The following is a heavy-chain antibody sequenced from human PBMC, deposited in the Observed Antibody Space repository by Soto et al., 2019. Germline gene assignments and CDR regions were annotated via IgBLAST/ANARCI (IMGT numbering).Heavy chain of an antibody. CDR2: IYYSGST. CDR1: GGSISSYY. CDR3: ARDKGFIAFDI. D-gene: IGHD3-10*01. Sequence: SETLSLTCNVSGGSISSYYWSWIRQHPGKGVEWIGYIYYSGSTYYNPSLKSRVTISVDTSKNQFSLKLSSVTAADTAVYYCARDKGFIAFDIWGQGTMVTVSS. J-gene: IGHJ3*02. V-gene: IGHV4-59*12.